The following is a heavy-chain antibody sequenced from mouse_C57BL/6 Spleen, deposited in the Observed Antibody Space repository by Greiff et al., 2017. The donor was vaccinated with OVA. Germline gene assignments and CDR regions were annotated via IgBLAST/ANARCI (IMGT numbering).Heavy chain of an antibody. V-gene: IGHV1-82*01. CDR3: AREGPMDY. CDR2: IYPGDGDT. J-gene: IGHJ4*01. CDR1: GYAFSSSW. Sequence: LMEPGASVKISCKASGYAFSSSWMNWVKQRPGKGLEWIGRIYPGDGDTNYNGKFKGKATLTADKSSSTAYMQLSSLTSEDSAVYFCAREGPMDYWGQGTSVTVSS.